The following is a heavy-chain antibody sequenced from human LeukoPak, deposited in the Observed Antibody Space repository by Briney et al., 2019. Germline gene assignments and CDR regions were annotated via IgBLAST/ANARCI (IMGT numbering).Heavy chain of an antibody. J-gene: IGHJ4*02. CDR2: IYYSGST. CDR3: ARHDSSGQFDY. V-gene: IGHV4-31*11. D-gene: IGHD3-22*01. CDR1: GGSISGDNW. Sequence: SETLSLTCAVSGGSISGDNWWSWVRQSPGKGLEWIGYIYYSGSTYYNPSLKSRVTISLDTSNNQFSLKLSSVTAADTAVYYCARHDSSGQFDYWGQGTLVTVSS.